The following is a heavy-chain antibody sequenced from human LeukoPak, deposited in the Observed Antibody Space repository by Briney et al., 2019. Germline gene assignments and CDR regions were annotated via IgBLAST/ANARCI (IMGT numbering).Heavy chain of an antibody. CDR2: ISYDGSNK. CDR3: ARGNYDILTGYPLPFVGY. D-gene: IGHD3-9*01. CDR1: GFIFSSYA. Sequence: GGSLRLSCAASGFIFSSYAVHWVRQAPGKGLEWVAVISYDGSNKYYAESVKGRFTISRDNSKNTLYLQMNSLRAEDTAVYYCARGNYDILTGYPLPFVGYWGQGTLVTVSS. V-gene: IGHV3-30*04. J-gene: IGHJ4*02.